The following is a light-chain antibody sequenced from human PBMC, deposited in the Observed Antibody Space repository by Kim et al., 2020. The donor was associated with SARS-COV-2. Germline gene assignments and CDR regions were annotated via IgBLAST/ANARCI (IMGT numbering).Light chain of an antibody. J-gene: IGLJ2*01. CDR1: SGDLVAYTC. Sequence: GRSSTISCTGTSGDLVAYTCVSWYEHHPGKAPQLIIYDVTKRPSGVSNRFSGSKSGNTASLTISGLQAEDEADYYCSSYTSNTTLVFGGGTQLTVL. V-gene: IGLV2-14*03. CDR3: SSYTSNTTLV. CDR2: DVT.